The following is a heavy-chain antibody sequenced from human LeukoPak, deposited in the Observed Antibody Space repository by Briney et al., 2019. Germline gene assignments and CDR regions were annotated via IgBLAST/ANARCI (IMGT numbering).Heavy chain of an antibody. CDR2: ISGSGGST. CDR3: AKAGEYSSSSYLYYFDY. D-gene: IGHD6-6*01. V-gene: IGHV3-23*01. J-gene: IGHJ4*02. Sequence: QPGGSLRLSCAASGFTFSSYAMSRVRQAPGKGLEWVSAISGSGGSTYYADSVKGRFTISRDNSKNTLYLQMNSLRAEDTAVYYCAKAGEYSSSSYLYYFDYWGQGTLVTVSS. CDR1: GFTFSSYA.